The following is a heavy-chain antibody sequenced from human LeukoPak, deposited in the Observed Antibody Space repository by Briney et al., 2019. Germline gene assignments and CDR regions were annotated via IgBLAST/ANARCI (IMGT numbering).Heavy chain of an antibody. CDR3: ARGLPGWFDP. CDR1: GYTFTRNH. CDR2: MNPNSGNT. V-gene: IGHV1-8*01. J-gene: IGHJ5*02. Sequence: ASVKVSCKASGYTFTRNHINWVRQATGQGLEWMGWMNPNSGNTGYAQKFQGRVTITRNTSISTAYMELSSLRSEDTAVYYCARGLPGWFDPWGQGTLVTVSS.